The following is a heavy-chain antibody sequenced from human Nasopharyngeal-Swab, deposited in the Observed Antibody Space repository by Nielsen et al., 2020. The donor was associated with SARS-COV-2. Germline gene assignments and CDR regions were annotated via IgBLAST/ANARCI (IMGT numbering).Heavy chain of an antibody. J-gene: IGHJ6*03. D-gene: IGHD6-19*01. Sequence: SETLSLTCAVYGGSFSGYYWSWIRQPPGKGLEWIGEINHSGSTNYNPSLKSRVTISVDTSKNQFSRKLSSVTAADTAVYYCARGVPSSSAPSYYYYYMDVWGKGTTVTVSS. V-gene: IGHV4-34*01. CDR1: GGSFSGYY. CDR3: ARGVPSSSAPSYYYYYMDV. CDR2: INHSGST.